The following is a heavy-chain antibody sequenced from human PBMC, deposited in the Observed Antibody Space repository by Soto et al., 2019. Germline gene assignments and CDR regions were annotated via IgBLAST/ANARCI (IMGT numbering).Heavy chain of an antibody. CDR3: ARRKDTYYDSSGYYLRDNWFDP. D-gene: IGHD3-22*01. CDR2: ILPIFGTA. V-gene: IGHV1-69*12. CDR1: GGTFSSYA. J-gene: IGHJ5*02. Sequence: QVQLVQSGAEVKKPGSSVKVSCKASGGTFSSYAISWVRQAPGQGLEWMGGILPIFGTANYAQKFQGRVTITADESTSTAYMELSSLRSEDTAVYYCARRKDTYYDSSGYYLRDNWFDPWGQGTLVTVSS.